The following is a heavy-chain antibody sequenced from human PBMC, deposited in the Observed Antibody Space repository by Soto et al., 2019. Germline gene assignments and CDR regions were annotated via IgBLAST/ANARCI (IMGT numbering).Heavy chain of an antibody. Sequence: EVQLLESGGGLVQPGGSLRLSCAASGFTFRTSAMSWVRQAPGKGLVWVSAINISGTSTYYADSVKGRFTISRDNSKNTLYLQMDSLRAEDTAVYYCDKDPVWMVVAGSCFDNWGQGTLVTLSS. CDR1: GFTFRTSA. V-gene: IGHV3-23*01. J-gene: IGHJ4*02. CDR2: INISGTST. D-gene: IGHD6-19*01. CDR3: DKDPVWMVVAGSCFDN.